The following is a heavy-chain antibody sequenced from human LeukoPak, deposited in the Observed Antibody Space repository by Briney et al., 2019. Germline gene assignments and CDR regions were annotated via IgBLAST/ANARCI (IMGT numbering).Heavy chain of an antibody. Sequence: SQTFSLTCAISGDSVSSINGAWNWIRQSPSRGLEWLGRTYYRSKWYNDYAVSMRGRITINPDTSKNQFSLQLNSVTPEDTAVYYCAGDVGTSGWYTFDYWGQGTLVSVSS. V-gene: IGHV6-1*01. CDR2: TYYRSKWYN. CDR3: AGDVGTSGWYTFDY. J-gene: IGHJ4*02. CDR1: GDSVSSINGA. D-gene: IGHD6-19*01.